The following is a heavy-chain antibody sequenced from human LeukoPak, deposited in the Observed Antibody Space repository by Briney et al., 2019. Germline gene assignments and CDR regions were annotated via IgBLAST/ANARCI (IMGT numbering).Heavy chain of an antibody. V-gene: IGHV3-23*01. CDR2: ISGSGGST. D-gene: IGHD6-19*01. CDR3: ARDLTVAGTVNWFDP. Sequence: GGSLRLSCVGSGFTFSSYAMSWVRQAPGKGLEWVSAISGSGGSTYYADSVKGRFTISRDNAKNSLYLQMNSLRAEDTAVYYCARDLTVAGTVNWFDPWGQGTLVTVSS. J-gene: IGHJ5*02. CDR1: GFTFSSYA.